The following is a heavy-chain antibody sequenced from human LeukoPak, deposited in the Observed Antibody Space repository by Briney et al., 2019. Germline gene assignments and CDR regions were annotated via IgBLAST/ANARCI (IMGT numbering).Heavy chain of an antibody. Sequence: PSETLSLTCTVSGCSIIGDYWSWIRQPAGKGLEWIGRIYTSGTTTYNPSLRSRVTMSVDTSSNQFSLNLSSVTAADTAVYYCARGITGSTGFDYWGQGTLVAVSS. J-gene: IGHJ4*02. D-gene: IGHD1-7*01. CDR2: IYTSGTT. V-gene: IGHV4-4*07. CDR3: ARGITGSTGFDY. CDR1: GCSIIGDY.